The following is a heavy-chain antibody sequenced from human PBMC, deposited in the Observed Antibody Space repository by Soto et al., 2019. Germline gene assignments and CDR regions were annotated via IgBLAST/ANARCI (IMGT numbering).Heavy chain of an antibody. V-gene: IGHV3-48*03. CDR2: ISTSGITM. CDR3: ARDPGCTSSSCYTGVLDY. Sequence: GGAPTLSCAASGFTLRNYEINWVRQAPWERLEWISFISTSGITMYYADSVKGRFTISRDNAKNSLYMQMNSLRAEDTAVYYCARDPGCTSSSCYTGVLDYWGQGTLVTVSS. D-gene: IGHD2-2*02. CDR1: GFTLRNYE. J-gene: IGHJ4*02.